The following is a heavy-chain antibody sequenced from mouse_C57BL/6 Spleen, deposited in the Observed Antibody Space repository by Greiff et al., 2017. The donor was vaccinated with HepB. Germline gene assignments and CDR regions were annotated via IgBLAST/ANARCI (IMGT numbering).Heavy chain of an antibody. J-gene: IGHJ4*01. CDR2: IYPRDGST. D-gene: IGHD3-2*02. CDR1: GYTFTSYD. CDR3: AREIRQLRLREDYYAMDY. Sequence: QVQLQQSGPELVKPGASVKLSCKASGYTFTSYDINWVKQRPGQGLEWIGWIYPRDGSTKYNEKFKGKATLTVDTSSSTAYMDLHSLTSEDSAVYSCAREIRQLRLREDYYAMDYWGQGTSVTVSS. V-gene: IGHV1-85*01.